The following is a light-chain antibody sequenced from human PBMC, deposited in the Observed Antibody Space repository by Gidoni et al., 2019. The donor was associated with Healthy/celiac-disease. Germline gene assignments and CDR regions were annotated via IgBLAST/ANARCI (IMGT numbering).Light chain of an antibody. J-gene: IGKJ3*01. CDR1: QGISSA. CDR2: DAS. V-gene: IGKV1-13*02. CDR3: QQFNSLPGT. Sequence: AIQLTQSPSSLSASVGDRVTITCRASQGISSALAWYQQKPGKAPKLLIYDASSLESGVPSRFSGNGSGTDFTLTISSLQPEDFATYYCQQFNSLPGTFGPXTKVDIK.